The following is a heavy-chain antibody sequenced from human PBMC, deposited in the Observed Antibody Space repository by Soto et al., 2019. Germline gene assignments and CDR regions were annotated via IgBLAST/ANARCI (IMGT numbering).Heavy chain of an antibody. V-gene: IGHV3-30*03. CDR1: EFTFSNYA. CDR3: ARGPSYSDSYFDH. Sequence: QVQLVESGGGAVQPGGSRRLSCAASEFTFSNYAMHWVRQAPGKGLQWLAVISYDGNNKYYADSVEGRFTISRDNSKNTAYLQMNSLRLEDTAVYYCARGPSYSDSYFDHWGQGTLVTVSS. CDR2: ISYDGNNK. J-gene: IGHJ4*02. D-gene: IGHD4-17*01.